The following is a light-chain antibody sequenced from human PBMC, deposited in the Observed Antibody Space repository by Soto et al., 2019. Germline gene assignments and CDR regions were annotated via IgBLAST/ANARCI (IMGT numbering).Light chain of an antibody. CDR2: GAS. CDR3: QQSYTTIRT. CDR1: RSISTS. J-gene: IGKJ1*01. Sequence: DIHITQSPSSLPASVVDIVTITCRTSRSISTSLNWYLQKPGEAPKLLIYGASSLQSGVPSRFSGRVSGTDVTLTISNLKQEDCAMYYCQQSYTTIRTFGQGTKVDIK. V-gene: IGKV1-39*01.